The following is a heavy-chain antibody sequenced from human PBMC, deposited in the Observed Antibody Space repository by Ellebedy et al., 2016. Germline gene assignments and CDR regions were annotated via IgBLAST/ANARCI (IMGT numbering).Heavy chain of an antibody. J-gene: IGHJ3*02. Sequence: GESLKISCAASGFSFISYTMNWVRQAPGKGLEWVSSIGNSISYIYYADSVKGRFTISRDNAKNSLYLQMNSLRAEDTAVYYCARDDDYGDYGSPAFDIWGQGTMVTVSS. CDR3: ARDDDYGDYGSPAFDI. CDR2: IGNSISYI. V-gene: IGHV3-21*01. D-gene: IGHD4-17*01. CDR1: GFSFISYT.